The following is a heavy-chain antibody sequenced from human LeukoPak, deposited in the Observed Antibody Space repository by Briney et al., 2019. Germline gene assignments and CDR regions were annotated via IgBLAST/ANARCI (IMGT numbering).Heavy chain of an antibody. D-gene: IGHD3-22*01. V-gene: IGHV3-48*03. CDR1: GFTFSSYE. J-gene: IGHJ4*02. CDR2: ISSSGTTI. Sequence: GGSLRLSCAAFGFTFSSYEMNWVRQAPGKGLEWVSYISSSGTTIYYADSVKGRFTIFRDNAKNSLYLQMNSLRAEDTAVYYCARASYHTSGYVFDYWGQGTLVTVSS. CDR3: ARASYHTSGYVFDY.